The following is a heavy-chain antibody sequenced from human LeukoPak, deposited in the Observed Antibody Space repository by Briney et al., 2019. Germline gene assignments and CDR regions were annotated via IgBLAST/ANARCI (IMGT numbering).Heavy chain of an antibody. CDR3: AKGVVGASSAAAAGYFEN. CDR1: GFTFSSY. Sequence: GGSLRLSCAASGFTFSSYMNWVRQAPGKGLEWVAVISYDGSNKYYADSVKGRFTISRDNSKNTLYLQLHSLRAEDTAVYYCAKGVVGASSAAAAGYFENWGQGALVTVSS. D-gene: IGHD1-26*01. V-gene: IGHV3-30-3*01. CDR2: ISYDGSNK. J-gene: IGHJ4*02.